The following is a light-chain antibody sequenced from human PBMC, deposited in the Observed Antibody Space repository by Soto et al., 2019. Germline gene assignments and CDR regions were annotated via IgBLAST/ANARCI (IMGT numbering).Light chain of an antibody. V-gene: IGLV2-14*03. Sequence: QAVRTQPACVCGSPGQAITISCTGTSSDVGGYNYVSWYQQHLGKAPKPMIYDVSNRPSGVSNRFSGSKSGNTASLTISGLQTEDEADYYCSSYTSSSTRVFGTGTKVTVL. CDR3: SSYTSSSTRV. J-gene: IGLJ1*01. CDR1: SSDVGGYNY. CDR2: DVS.